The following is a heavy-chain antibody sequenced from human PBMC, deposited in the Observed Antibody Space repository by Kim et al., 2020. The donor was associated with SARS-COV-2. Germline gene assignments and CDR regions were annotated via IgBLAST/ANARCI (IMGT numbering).Heavy chain of an antibody. D-gene: IGHD3-16*01. CDR2: T. V-gene: IGHV4-31*02. Sequence: TYYNPPLKSRVTISVDTSKNQFSLKLSSVTAADTAVYYCARRLHLGAFDYWGQGTLVTVSS. CDR3: ARRLHLGAFDY. J-gene: IGHJ4*02.